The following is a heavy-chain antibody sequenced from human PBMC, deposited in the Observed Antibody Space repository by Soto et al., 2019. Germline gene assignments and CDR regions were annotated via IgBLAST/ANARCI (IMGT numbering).Heavy chain of an antibody. D-gene: IGHD6-6*01. Sequence: PRESQNSSCKGSGYSYTTHCIGWVRQMPGKGLEWMGIIYPGDSDTRYSPSFQGQVTISADKSISTAYLQWSSLKASDTAMYYCARLLKRGSSPSSAFDIWGQGTMVTVSS. CDR1: GYSYTTHC. V-gene: IGHV5-51*01. CDR3: ARLLKRGSSPSSAFDI. CDR2: IYPGDSDT. J-gene: IGHJ3*02.